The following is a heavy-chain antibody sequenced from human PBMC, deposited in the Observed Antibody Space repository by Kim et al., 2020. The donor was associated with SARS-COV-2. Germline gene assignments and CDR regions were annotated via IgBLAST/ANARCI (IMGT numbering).Heavy chain of an antibody. CDR2: ISWNSGII. J-gene: IGHJ4*02. CDR1: GFTFDDYA. Sequence: GGSLRLSCAASGFTFDDYAMHWVRQAPGKGLEWVSGISWNSGIIGYADSVKGRFTISRDNAKNSLYLQMNSLRAEDTALYYCAKVLAGGGAAVAGTFDYWGQGTLVTVSS. D-gene: IGHD6-19*01. V-gene: IGHV3-9*01. CDR3: AKVLAGGGAAVAGTFDY.